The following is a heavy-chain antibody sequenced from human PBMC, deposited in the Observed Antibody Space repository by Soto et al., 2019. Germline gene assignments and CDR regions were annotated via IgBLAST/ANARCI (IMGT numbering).Heavy chain of an antibody. Sequence: QVQLVESGGGVVQPGRSLRLSCAASGFRFSDYGIHWVRQAPGKGLEWVALISYDGSKKFYTDSVKGRFTISRDNSKNKMYLQIHRMRAEDTAVYYCAKMDADLLPYYYCGMDVWGQGTTVTVSS. CDR1: GFRFSDYG. CDR2: ISYDGSKK. CDR3: AKMDADLLPYYYCGMDV. V-gene: IGHV3-30*18. J-gene: IGHJ6*02. D-gene: IGHD1-26*01.